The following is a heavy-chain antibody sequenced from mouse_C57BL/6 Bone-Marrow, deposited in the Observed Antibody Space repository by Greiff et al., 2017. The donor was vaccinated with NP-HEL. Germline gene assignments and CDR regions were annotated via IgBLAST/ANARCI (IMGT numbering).Heavy chain of an antibody. CDR1: GFTFSSYG. CDR3: ARHGGYYGNFDY. V-gene: IGHV5-6*01. CDR2: ISSGGSYT. D-gene: IGHD2-1*01. J-gene: IGHJ2*01. Sequence: EVKLVESGGDLVKPGGSLKLSCAASGFTFSSYGMSWVRQTPDKRLEWVATISSGGSYTYYPDSVKGRFTISRDNAKNTLYLQMSSLKYEDTAMYYCARHGGYYGNFDYWGQGTTLTVSS.